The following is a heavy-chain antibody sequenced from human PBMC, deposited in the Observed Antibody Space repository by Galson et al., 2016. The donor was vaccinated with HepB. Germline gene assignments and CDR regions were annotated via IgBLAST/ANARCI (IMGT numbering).Heavy chain of an antibody. CDR3: ARRYFSSGVIMYHFDR. D-gene: IGHD2-21*01. CDR2: ISYDGINT. V-gene: IGHV3-30-3*01. J-gene: IGHJ4*02. CDR1: GFTFSQYA. Sequence: SLRLSCAASGFTFSQYAMHWVHQAPGKGLEWVSLISYDGINTFYADSVKGRFTISRDNLRNTLYLHMTNLRSQDTAMYYCARRYFSSGVIMYHFDRWGQGTLVTVPS.